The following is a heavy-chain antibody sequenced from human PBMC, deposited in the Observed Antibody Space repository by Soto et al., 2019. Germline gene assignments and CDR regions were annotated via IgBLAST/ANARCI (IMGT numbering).Heavy chain of an antibody. CDR2: ISGSGGST. CDR3: AKDLRTNTVYYYYMDV. Sequence: GGSLRLSCAASGFTFSSYAMSWVRQAPGKGLEWVSAISGSGGSTYYADSVKGRFTISRDNSKNTLYLQMNSLRAEDTAVYYCAKDLRTNTVYYYYMDVWGKGTTVTVSS. J-gene: IGHJ6*03. V-gene: IGHV3-23*01. CDR1: GFTFSSYA. D-gene: IGHD4-4*01.